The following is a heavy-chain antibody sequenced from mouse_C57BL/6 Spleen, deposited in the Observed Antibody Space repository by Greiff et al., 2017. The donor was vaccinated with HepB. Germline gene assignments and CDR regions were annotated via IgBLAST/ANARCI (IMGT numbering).Heavy chain of an antibody. V-gene: IGHV5-17*01. J-gene: IGHJ4*01. D-gene: IGHD3-1*01. CDR3: ARPAVGAMDY. CDR2: ISSGSSTI. Sequence: EVMLVESGGGLVKPGGSLKLSCAASGFTFSDYGMHWVRQAPEKGLEWVAYISSGSSTIYYADTVKGRFTISRDNAKNTLFLQMTSLRSEDTAMYYCARPAVGAMDYWGQGTSVTVSS. CDR1: GFTFSDYG.